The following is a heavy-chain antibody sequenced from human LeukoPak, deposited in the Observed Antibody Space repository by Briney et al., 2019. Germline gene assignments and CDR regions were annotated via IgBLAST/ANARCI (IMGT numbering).Heavy chain of an antibody. Sequence: SEALSLTCTVSGGSISSSSYYWGWVRQPPGTGLEWIGSIYYTGGTYYNPSLKSRVTMSVDTSKNWFSLKLTSVTAADTAVYYCARRGSGKNWFDPWGQGTLVTVSS. CDR3: ARRGSGKNWFDP. J-gene: IGHJ5*02. CDR1: GGSISSSSYY. D-gene: IGHD3-10*01. CDR2: IYYTGGT. V-gene: IGHV4-39*01.